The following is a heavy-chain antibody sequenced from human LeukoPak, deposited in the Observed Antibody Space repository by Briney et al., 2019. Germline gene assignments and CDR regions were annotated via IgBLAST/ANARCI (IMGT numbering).Heavy chain of an antibody. CDR1: GFTFGDHG. V-gene: IGHV3-49*03. J-gene: IGHJ4*02. CDR2: IRSKAYGGTA. CDR3: ARDLRAVAHDFDC. D-gene: IGHD6-19*01. Sequence: PWGSLRLSCTVSGFTFGDHGLNWFRQAPGKGLEWVGFIRSKAYGGTAEYAASVKGRFTISRDDSENIAYVEMNSLKSEDTAVYYCARDLRAVAHDFDCWGQGTLVTVSS.